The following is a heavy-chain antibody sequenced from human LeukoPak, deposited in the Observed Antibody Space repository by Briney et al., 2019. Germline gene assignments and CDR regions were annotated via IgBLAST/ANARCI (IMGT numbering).Heavy chain of an antibody. V-gene: IGHV4-31*03. J-gene: IGHJ4*02. D-gene: IGHD3-22*01. CDR3: ARAYENSGYYYYYYFDY. CDR2: IYYSGST. Sequence: SETLSLTCTVSGGSISSGGYYWSWIRQHPGEGLEWIGYIYYSGSTYYNPSLKSRVTISVDTSKNQFSLKLSSVTAADTAVYYCARAYENSGYYYYYYFDYWGQGTLVTVSS. CDR1: GGSISSGGYY.